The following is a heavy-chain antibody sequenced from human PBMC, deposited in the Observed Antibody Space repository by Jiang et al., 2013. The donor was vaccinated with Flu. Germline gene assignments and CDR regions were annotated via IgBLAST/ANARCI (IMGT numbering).Heavy chain of an antibody. CDR3: ARSFDWAGEYYYYGMDV. CDR2: TYYRSKWYN. CDR1: GDSVSSNSAA. J-gene: IGHJ6*02. D-gene: IGHD3-9*01. V-gene: IGHV6-1*01. Sequence: QTLSLTCAISGDSVSSNSAAWNWIRQSPSRGLEWLGRTYYRSKWYNDYAVSVKSRITINPDTSKNQFSLQLNSVTPEDTAVYYCARSFDWAGEYYYYGMDVWGQGTTVTVSS.